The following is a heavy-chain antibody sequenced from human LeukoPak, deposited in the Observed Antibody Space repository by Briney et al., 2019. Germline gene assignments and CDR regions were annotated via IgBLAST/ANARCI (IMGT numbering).Heavy chain of an antibody. CDR1: GYTFTSYA. D-gene: IGHD3-22*01. CDR3: ARDALVVVYYFDY. J-gene: IGHJ4*02. V-gene: IGHV1-3*01. CDR2: INAGNGNT. Sequence: ASVKVSCRASGYTFTSYAVHWVRQAPGQRLEWMGWINAGNGNTKYSQKFQGRVTITRDTSASTAYMELSSLRSEDTAVYYCARDALVVVYYFDYWGQGTLVTVSS.